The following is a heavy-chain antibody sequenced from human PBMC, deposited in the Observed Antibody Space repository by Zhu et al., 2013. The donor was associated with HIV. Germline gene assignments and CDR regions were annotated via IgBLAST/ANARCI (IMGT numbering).Heavy chain of an antibody. CDR3: ATGPTYSVSPA. CDR1: GGNLSSYG. J-gene: IGHJ5*02. Sequence: QVHLVQSGAEVKKPGSSVKVSCKGSGGNLSSYGFSWVRQAPGQGLEWMGWISTYNDDKKFAQRFQGRVAMTEDTSTDTAFMELTSLRSEDTAVYYCATGPTYSVSPAWGQGALVTVSS. CDR2: ISTYNDDK. D-gene: IGHD3-16*01. V-gene: IGHV1-18*01.